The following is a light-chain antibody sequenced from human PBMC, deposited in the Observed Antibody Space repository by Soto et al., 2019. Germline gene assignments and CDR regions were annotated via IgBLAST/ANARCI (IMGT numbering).Light chain of an antibody. J-gene: IGLJ1*01. V-gene: IGLV2-23*02. Sequence: QSALTQPASVSGSPGQSITISCTGTSSDVGSYNLVSWYQHHPGKAPKLMIYEVSKRPSGVSNRFSGSKSGNTASLTISGLQAEDEADYDCCSYAVGSTFEVFGTGTKLTVL. CDR3: CSYAVGSTFEV. CDR1: SSDVGSYNL. CDR2: EVS.